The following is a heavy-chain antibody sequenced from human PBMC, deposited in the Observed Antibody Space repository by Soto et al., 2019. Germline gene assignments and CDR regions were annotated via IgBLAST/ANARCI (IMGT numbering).Heavy chain of an antibody. J-gene: IGHJ4*02. CDR3: ARDRGYSYGYYFDY. D-gene: IGHD5-18*01. CDR2: ISGSGGST. V-gene: IGHV3-23*01. CDR1: GFTFSNYA. Sequence: PGGSLRLSCAASGFTFSNYAMSWVRQAPGKGLEWVSAISGSGGSTYYADSVKGRFTISRDNAKNSLYLQMNSLRDEYTAVYYCARDRGYSYGYYFDYWGQGTLVTV.